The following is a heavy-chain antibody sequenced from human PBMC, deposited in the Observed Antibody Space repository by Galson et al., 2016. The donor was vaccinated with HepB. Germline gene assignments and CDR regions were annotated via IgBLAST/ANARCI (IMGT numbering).Heavy chain of an antibody. CDR1: GGTFSSYA. CDR3: ARDGGDCSSPSCYLDY. CDR2: IIPIFGTA. D-gene: IGHD2-2*01. Sequence: SVKVSCKASGGTFSSYAISWVRQAPGQGLEWMGGIIPIFGTANYAQKFQGRVTITADKSTSTAYMELSSLRSEDTAVYYCARDGGDCSSPSCYLDYWGQGTLVTVSS. J-gene: IGHJ4*02. V-gene: IGHV1-69*06.